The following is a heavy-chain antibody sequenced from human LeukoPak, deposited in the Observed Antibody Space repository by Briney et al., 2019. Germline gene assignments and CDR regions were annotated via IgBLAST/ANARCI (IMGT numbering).Heavy chain of an antibody. CDR1: GGSISSGGYY. CDR3: ARDRDYYDSSGYMRYFDY. Sequence: SETLSLTCTVSGGSISSGGYYWSWIRQHPGKGLEWIGYIYYSGSTYYNPSLKSRVTISVDTSKNQFSLKLSSVTAADTAVYYCARDRDYYDSSGYMRYFDYWGQGTLVTVSS. D-gene: IGHD3-22*01. CDR2: IYYSGST. V-gene: IGHV4-31*03. J-gene: IGHJ4*02.